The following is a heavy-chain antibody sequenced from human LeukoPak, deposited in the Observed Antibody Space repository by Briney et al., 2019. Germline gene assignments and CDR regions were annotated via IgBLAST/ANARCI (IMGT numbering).Heavy chain of an antibody. CDR2: IRGSGSAK. J-gene: IGHJ4*02. D-gene: IGHD2-2*02. Sequence: PGVYLRLSCAASAFTFCNFGMGWLSPAQGQGLEWGSTIRGSGSAKYNTGSVKGRFRTSRDNSNNMLYLQMNSLRAEYTAVYYCAKTEAPAAIRASSDYWGERALVTVSS. CDR3: AKTEAPAAIRASSDY. V-gene: IGHV3-23*01. CDR1: AFTFCNFG.